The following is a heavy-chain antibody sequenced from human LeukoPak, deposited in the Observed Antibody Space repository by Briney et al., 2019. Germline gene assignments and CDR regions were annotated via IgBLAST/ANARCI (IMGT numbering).Heavy chain of an antibody. CDR2: IYSTGST. D-gene: IGHD2-15*01. CDR3: ASLSEYCSAGSCYLGWFDP. V-gene: IGHV4-4*07. Sequence: SETLSLTCTVSGGSISSYYWSWIRQPAGKGLEWIGRIYSTGSTNYNPSLKSRVTMSVDTSKNHFSLKLNSVTAADTAVYYCASLSEYCSAGSCYLGWFDPWGQGTLVTVSS. J-gene: IGHJ5*02. CDR1: GGSISSYY.